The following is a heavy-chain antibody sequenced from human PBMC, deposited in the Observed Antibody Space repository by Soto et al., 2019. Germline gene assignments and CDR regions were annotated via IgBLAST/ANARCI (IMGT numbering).Heavy chain of an antibody. CDR1: GYSFSTYW. CDR2: IYPGDSDT. CDR3: ARRPKFLWFGAFTSRAYYFNY. D-gene: IGHD3-10*01. J-gene: IGHJ4*02. V-gene: IGHV5-51*01. Sequence: GESLKISCTGSGYSFSTYWIAWVRQMPGKGLEWMGIIYPGDSDTRYSPSFQGQVTISADTSTKTAYLQWSSLKASDTAIYYCARRPKFLWFGAFTSRAYYFNYWGPGTLVTVSS.